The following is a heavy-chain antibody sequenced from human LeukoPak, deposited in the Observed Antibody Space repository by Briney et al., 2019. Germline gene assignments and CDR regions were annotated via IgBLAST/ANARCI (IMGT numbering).Heavy chain of an antibody. CDR3: AIETGTPGGWFDP. V-gene: IGHV1-69*05. J-gene: IGHJ5*02. CDR1: GGTFSSYA. D-gene: IGHD1-1*01. Sequence: GASVKVSCKASGGTFSSYAISWVRQAPGQGLEWMGGIIPIFGTANYAQKFQGRVTITTDESTSTAYMELSSLRSEDTAVYYCAIETGTPGGWFDPWGQGTLVTVSS. CDR2: IIPIFGTA.